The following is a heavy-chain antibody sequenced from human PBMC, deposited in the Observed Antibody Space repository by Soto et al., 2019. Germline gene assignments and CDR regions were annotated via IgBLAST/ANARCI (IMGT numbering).Heavy chain of an antibody. Sequence: GGTLRLTCAASRVSFSDYSMIWVRQAPGKGLEWVSSISSTSNYKYYADSVKGRFTISRDNAKNSLYLQMNSLRAGDTAVYYCARGYCGGDCYRDFDYWGQGTLVTVSS. CDR2: ISSTSNYK. D-gene: IGHD2-21*02. J-gene: IGHJ4*02. V-gene: IGHV3-21*01. CDR3: ARGYCGGDCYRDFDY. CDR1: RVSFSDYS.